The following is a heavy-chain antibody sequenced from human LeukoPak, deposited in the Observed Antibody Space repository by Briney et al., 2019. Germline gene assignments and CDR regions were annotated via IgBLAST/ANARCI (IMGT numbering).Heavy chain of an antibody. V-gene: IGHV3-53*01. CDR2: FYRGDST. J-gene: IGHJ4*02. D-gene: IGHD2-15*01. CDR3: AKDPPGYCSGGSCGNFDY. Sequence: GGSLRLSCAASGFTVSSSYMYWVRQAPGKGLEWVSFFYRGDSTYYADSVKGRFTISRDNSKNTLYLQMNSLRAEDTAVYYCAKDPPGYCSGGSCGNFDYWGQGTLVTVSS. CDR1: GFTVSSSY.